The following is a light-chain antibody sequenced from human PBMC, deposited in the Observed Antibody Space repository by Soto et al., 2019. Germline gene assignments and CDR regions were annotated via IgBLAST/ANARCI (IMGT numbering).Light chain of an antibody. J-gene: IGKJ1*01. CDR1: QTISSW. CDR3: QKYNSARWT. V-gene: IGKV1-27*01. CDR2: AAS. Sequence: DIQMTQSPATLSAYVGDRVTITCRASQTISSWLAWYQQKPGKVPKLLIYAASTLQSGVPSRFSGSGSGTDFTLTISSLQPEDVATYYCQKYNSARWTFGQGTKVDIK.